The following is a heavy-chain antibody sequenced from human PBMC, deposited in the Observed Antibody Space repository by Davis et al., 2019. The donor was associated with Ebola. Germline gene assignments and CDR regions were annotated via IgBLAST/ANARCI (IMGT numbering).Heavy chain of an antibody. V-gene: IGHV3-30*18. CDR3: AKAGYCGMSSGSDNCYGGRRDYYYGLDV. CDR2: VSYDGNHH. J-gene: IGHJ6*04. CDR1: GFTFSSYG. Sequence: GGSLRLSCAASGFTFSSYGMHWVRQAPGKGLEWVAVVSYDGNHHYYADSVKVRFTISRDNSKNTLYLQMSSLRPEDTAVYYCAKAGYCGMSSGSDNCYGGRRDYYYGLDVWGEGTTVTVSS. D-gene: IGHD2-15*01.